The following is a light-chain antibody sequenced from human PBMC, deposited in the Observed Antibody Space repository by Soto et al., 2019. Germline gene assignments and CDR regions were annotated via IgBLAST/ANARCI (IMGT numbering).Light chain of an antibody. J-gene: IGKJ5*01. Sequence: DIQMTQSPSSVSASVGDRVTITCRSSEDISTWLAWYQQKPGKAPKLLIYAASSLQSGVPSRFSGSCSGTDFTLTISILQPEDFATYYCQHADSFPLVTFGQGTRLDIK. V-gene: IGKV1-12*01. CDR1: EDISTW. CDR3: QHADSFPLVT. CDR2: AAS.